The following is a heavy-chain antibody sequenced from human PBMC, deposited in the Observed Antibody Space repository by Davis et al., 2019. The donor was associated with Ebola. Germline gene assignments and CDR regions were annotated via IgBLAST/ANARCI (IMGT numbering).Heavy chain of an antibody. CDR2: ISAYTGYT. Sequence: AASVKVSCKASGYTFTSCGISWVRQAPGQGLEWMGWISAYTGYTNYAQKFQGRVTMTTDTSTSTAYMELRSLRSDDTAVYYCARDVVVVAATDWFDPWGQGTLVTVSS. CDR1: GYTFTSCG. J-gene: IGHJ5*02. D-gene: IGHD2-15*01. V-gene: IGHV1-18*01. CDR3: ARDVVVVAATDWFDP.